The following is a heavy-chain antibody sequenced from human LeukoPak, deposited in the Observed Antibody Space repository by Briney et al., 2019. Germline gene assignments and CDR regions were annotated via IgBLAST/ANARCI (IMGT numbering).Heavy chain of an antibody. D-gene: IGHD5-24*01. CDR2: INHSGST. J-gene: IGHJ4*02. Sequence: KPSETLSLTCAVYGGSFSGYYWSWIRQPPGKGLEWIGEINHSGSTNYNPSLKSRVTISVDTSKNQFSLKLSSVTAADTALYYCARGDGYNKFDSWGQGTLVTVSS. CDR3: ARGDGYNKFDS. CDR1: GGSFSGYY. V-gene: IGHV4-34*01.